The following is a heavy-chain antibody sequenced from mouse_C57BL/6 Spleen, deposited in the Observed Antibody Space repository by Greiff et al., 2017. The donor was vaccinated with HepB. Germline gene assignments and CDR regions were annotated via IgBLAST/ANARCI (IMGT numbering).Heavy chain of an antibody. CDR3: ARGYYGFDY. J-gene: IGHJ2*01. CDR1: GYTFTDYY. D-gene: IGHD1-1*01. CDR2: INPNNGGT. V-gene: IGHV1-26*01. Sequence: VQLQQSGPELVKPGASVKISCKASGYTFTDYYMNWVKQSHGKSLEWIGDINPNNGGTSYNQKFKGKATLTVDKSSSTAYMELRSLTSEDSAVYYRARGYYGFDYWGQGTTLPGAS.